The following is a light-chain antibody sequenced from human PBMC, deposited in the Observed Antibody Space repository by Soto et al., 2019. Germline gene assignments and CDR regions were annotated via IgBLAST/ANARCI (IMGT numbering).Light chain of an antibody. V-gene: IGLV2-18*02. CDR1: TSDVGSYKR. CDR3: SSYTSRSTYV. Sequence: QSALTQPPSVSGSPGQSVTISCTGTTSDVGSYKRVSWYHQPPGTAPKLIIYAVSNLPSGVPDRFSGSKSGNTASLTISGLQSEDEGDYYCSSYTSRSTYVFGTGTKFTVL. J-gene: IGLJ1*01. CDR2: AVS.